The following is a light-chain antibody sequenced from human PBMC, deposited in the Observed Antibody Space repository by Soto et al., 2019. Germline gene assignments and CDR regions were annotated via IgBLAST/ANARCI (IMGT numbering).Light chain of an antibody. V-gene: IGKV3-20*01. Sequence: EMVLTQSPGILSLSPGERATLSCRASQSVSSSYLAWYQQKPGQAPRLLIYGASSRATGIPDRFSGSGSGTDFTLTISRLESEDFAVYYCKQYGSSPPFTFGPGTKVDIK. CDR3: KQYGSSPPFT. CDR2: GAS. CDR1: QSVSSSY. J-gene: IGKJ3*01.